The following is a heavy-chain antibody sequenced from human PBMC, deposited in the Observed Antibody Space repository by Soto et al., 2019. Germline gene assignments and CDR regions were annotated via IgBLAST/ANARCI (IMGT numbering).Heavy chain of an antibody. J-gene: IGHJ4*02. CDR2: ISGSGGST. D-gene: IGHD3-22*01. CDR1: GFTFSSYA. V-gene: IGHV3-23*01. Sequence: GGSLRLSCAASGFTFSSYAMSWVRQAPGKGLEWVSAISGSGGSTYYADSVKGRFTISRDNSKNTLYLQMNSLRAEDTAVYYCATPSRISSGYYSFLFDYWGQGTLVTVSS. CDR3: ATPSRISSGYYSFLFDY.